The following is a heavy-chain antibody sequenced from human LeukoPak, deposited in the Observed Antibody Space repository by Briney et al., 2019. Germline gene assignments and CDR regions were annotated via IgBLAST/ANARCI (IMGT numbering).Heavy chain of an antibody. Sequence: GGSLRLSCAASGFTFSSYAMSWVRQAPGKGLDWVSAISAGSDNTYYADSVKGRFTISRDNSKNTLDLHMSSLTADDTAVYYCANMQLVKGVFEIWGQGTRVTVSS. D-gene: IGHD6-13*01. J-gene: IGHJ3*02. CDR2: ISAGSDNT. V-gene: IGHV3-23*01. CDR1: GFTFSSYA. CDR3: ANMQLVKGVFEI.